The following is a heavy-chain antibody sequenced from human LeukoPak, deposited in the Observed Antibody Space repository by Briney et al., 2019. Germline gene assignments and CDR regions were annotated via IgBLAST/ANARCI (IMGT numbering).Heavy chain of an antibody. V-gene: IGHV3-30*04. CDR1: GFTFSSYA. D-gene: IGHD3-10*01. J-gene: IGHJ4*02. Sequence: GGCLRLSCEASGFTFSSYAMHWVRQAPGKGLEWVSIISYDGSDEKSADSVKGRFTISRDNAKNMVFLQMNSLRPEDTAVYYCARDQGATLVRGVTPYLDYWGQGTLVSVSS. CDR3: ARDQGATLVRGVTPYLDY. CDR2: ISYDGSDE.